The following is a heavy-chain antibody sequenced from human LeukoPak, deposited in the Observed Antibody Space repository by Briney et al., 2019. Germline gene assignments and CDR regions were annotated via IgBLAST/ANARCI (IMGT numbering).Heavy chain of an antibody. J-gene: IGHJ4*02. CDR3: ARDSVAGTKHFDY. D-gene: IGHD6-19*01. CDR1: GFTFSSYS. CDR2: ISSSSSTI. Sequence: PGGSLRLSCAASGFTFSSYSMNWVRQAPGKGLEWVSYISSSSSTIYYADSVKGRFTISRDNAKNSLYLQMNSLRAEDTAVYYCARDSVAGTKHFDYWGQGTLVTVSS. V-gene: IGHV3-48*04.